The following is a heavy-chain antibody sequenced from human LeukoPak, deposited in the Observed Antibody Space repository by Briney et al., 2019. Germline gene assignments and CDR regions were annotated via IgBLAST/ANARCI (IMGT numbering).Heavy chain of an antibody. CDR3: ARDGVPGIFDY. Sequence: SETLSLTCTVSGGSISSYYWSWIRQPPGKGLEWIGYIYYGGSTNYNPSLKSRLTISVDTSKNQFSLKLSSVTAADTAVYYCARDGVPGIFDYWGQGTLVTVSS. D-gene: IGHD3-10*01. V-gene: IGHV4-59*01. CDR1: GGSISSYY. CDR2: IYYGGST. J-gene: IGHJ4*02.